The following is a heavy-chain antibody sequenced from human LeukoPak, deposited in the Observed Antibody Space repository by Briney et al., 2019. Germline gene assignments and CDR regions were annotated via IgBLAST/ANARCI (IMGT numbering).Heavy chain of an antibody. Sequence: PGGSLRLSCAASGFTFSSYAMSWVRQAPGKGLEWVSAISGSGGSTYYADSVKGRFTISRDNSKNTLYLKMNSLRDEDTAVYYCAKLEGTYYYDSSGYYSQDYWGQGTLVTVSS. D-gene: IGHD3-22*01. CDR3: AKLEGTYYYDSSGYYSQDY. J-gene: IGHJ4*02. V-gene: IGHV3-23*01. CDR1: GFTFSSYA. CDR2: ISGSGGST.